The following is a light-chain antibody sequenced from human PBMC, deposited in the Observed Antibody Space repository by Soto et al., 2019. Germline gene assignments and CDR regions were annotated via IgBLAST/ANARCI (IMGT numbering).Light chain of an antibody. CDR3: QQYDNWPPLT. CDR2: GAS. Sequence: EIVMTQSPATLSVSPGERATLSCRASQCVSSNLAWYQQKPGQAPRLLIYGASTRATGFPARFSGSGSGTEFTLTISSLQSEDFAVYYCQQYDNWPPLTFGQGTRLEIK. CDR1: QCVSSN. J-gene: IGKJ5*01. V-gene: IGKV3-15*01.